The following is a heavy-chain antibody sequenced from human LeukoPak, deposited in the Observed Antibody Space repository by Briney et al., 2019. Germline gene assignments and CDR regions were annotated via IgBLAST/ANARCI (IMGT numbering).Heavy chain of an antibody. CDR2: TWYDGRNN. CDR1: GFTFSPYG. V-gene: IGHV3-33*01. D-gene: IGHD2-21*01. Sequence: GKTLRLSCAASGFTFSPYGMPWVRQPPGKGLEWVTVTWYDGRNNYYAASVKGRFTISRDDSETTVYLLMNSLRAEDTAVYYCAREVAPLYFHYGMDVWGEGTTVTVSS. J-gene: IGHJ6*01. CDR3: AREVAPLYFHYGMDV.